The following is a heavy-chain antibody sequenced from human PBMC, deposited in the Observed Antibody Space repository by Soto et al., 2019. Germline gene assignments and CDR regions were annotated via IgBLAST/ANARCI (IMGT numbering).Heavy chain of an antibody. J-gene: IGHJ6*02. CDR3: ASLNGWYGSDPYFYSGMDI. Sequence: VASLKVPWNASGGTFTNCPISWVRHFSGQGLVWMGGIIPIFGAANYAPRFQGRVTITADRSTKTAYMEGCNLTSADTAVYFCASLNGWYGSDPYFYSGMDIWG. V-gene: IGHV1-69*06. D-gene: IGHD6-19*01. CDR1: GGTFTNCP. CDR2: IIPIFGAA.